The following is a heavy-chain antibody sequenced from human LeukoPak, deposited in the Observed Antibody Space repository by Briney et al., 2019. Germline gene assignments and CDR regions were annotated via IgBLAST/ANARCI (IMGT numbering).Heavy chain of an antibody. CDR1: GFTVSSNY. V-gene: IGHV3-23*01. D-gene: IGHD3-22*01. J-gene: IGHJ3*02. Sequence: GGSLRLSCAASGFTVSSNYMSWVRQAPGKGLEWVSAISGSGGSTYYADSVKGRFTISRDNSKNTLYLQMNSLRAEDTAVYYCAKSRTERILWAYDSSGYGAFDIWGQGTMVTVSS. CDR2: ISGSGGST. CDR3: AKSRTERILWAYDSSGYGAFDI.